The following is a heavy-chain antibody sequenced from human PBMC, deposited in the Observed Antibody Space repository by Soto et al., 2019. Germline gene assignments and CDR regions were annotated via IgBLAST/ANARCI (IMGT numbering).Heavy chain of an antibody. J-gene: IGHJ4*02. CDR2: ISYDGSNK. CDR1: GFTFSSYG. D-gene: IGHD6-13*01. Sequence: PGGSLRLSCAASGFTFSSYGMHWVRQAPGKGLEWVAVISYDGSNKYYADSVKGRFTISRDNSKNTLYLQMNSLRAEDTAVYYCALGYSSSWPTFDYWGQGTLVTVSS. V-gene: IGHV3-30*03. CDR3: ALGYSSSWPTFDY.